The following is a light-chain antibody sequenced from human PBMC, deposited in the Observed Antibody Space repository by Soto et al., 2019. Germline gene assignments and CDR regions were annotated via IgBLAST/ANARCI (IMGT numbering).Light chain of an antibody. CDR1: QSVSSY. Sequence: EIVLTQSPATLSLSPGERATLSCRASQSVSSYLAWYQQKPGQAPRLLIYDASNRATGIPARVSGSGSGTDFTLTISSLEPEDFAVYYCQQRSNWPVTFCQGTKGAIQ. V-gene: IGKV3-11*01. CDR2: DAS. CDR3: QQRSNWPVT. J-gene: IGKJ1*01.